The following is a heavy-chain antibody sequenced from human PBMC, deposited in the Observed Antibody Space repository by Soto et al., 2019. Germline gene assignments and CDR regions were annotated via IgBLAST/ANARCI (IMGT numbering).Heavy chain of an antibody. D-gene: IGHD2-15*01. J-gene: IGHJ6*02. V-gene: IGHV3-15*07. CDR2: IKTSAGGGAT. Sequence: EVQLVESAGGLVKPGGSLRLSCVASGFSFNEAWMNWVRQAPGQGLEWVGRIKTSAGGGATNYAAPVQGRFTISRDDSKNTLYLHMISLRTEDTALYYCTTGSVEGIWGQGTTVIVSS. CDR3: TTGSVEGI. CDR1: GFSFNEAW.